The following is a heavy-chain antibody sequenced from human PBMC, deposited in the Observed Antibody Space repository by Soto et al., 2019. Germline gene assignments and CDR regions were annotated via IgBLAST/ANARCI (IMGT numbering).Heavy chain of an antibody. J-gene: IGHJ4*02. CDR2: IYYSGST. CDR1: GGSISSSSYY. V-gene: IGHV4-39*01. CDR3: ARHGYDFWDFDY. Sequence: QLQLQESGPGLVKPSETLSLTCTVSGGSISSSSYYWGWIRQPPGKGLEWIGSIYYSGSTYYNPSLKSRVTISVDTSKNQFSLKLSSVTAADTAVYYCARHGYDFWDFDYWGQGTLVTVSS. D-gene: IGHD3-3*01.